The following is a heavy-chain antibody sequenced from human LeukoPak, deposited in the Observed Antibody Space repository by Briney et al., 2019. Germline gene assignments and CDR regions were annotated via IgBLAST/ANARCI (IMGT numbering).Heavy chain of an antibody. CDR2: ISWNSGSI. Sequence: GRSLRLSCAASGFTFDDYAMHWVRQAPGKGLEWVSGISWNSGSIGYADSVKGRFTISRDNAKNSLYLQMNSLRAEDTAVYYCAKEPRYSYGYYYYGMDVWGQGTTVTVSS. V-gene: IGHV3-9*01. D-gene: IGHD5-18*01. CDR3: AKEPRYSYGYYYYGMDV. J-gene: IGHJ6*02. CDR1: GFTFDDYA.